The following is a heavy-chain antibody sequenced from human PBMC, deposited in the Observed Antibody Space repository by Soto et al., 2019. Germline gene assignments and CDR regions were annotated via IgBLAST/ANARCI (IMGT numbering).Heavy chain of an antibody. Sequence: QVQLVESGGGVVQPGMSLRLSCAASGFTFENFGMHWVRQAPGKGLEWVAVIAYDGSSKYYADSVKGRFTISRDNSNNTLYLQMNSLRVEDMAVYYCAKSLDGVPVQEFDPRGQGTLVTVSS. CDR2: IAYDGSSK. CDR1: GFTFENFG. V-gene: IGHV3-30*18. J-gene: IGHJ5*02. D-gene: IGHD3-3*01. CDR3: AKSLDGVPVQEFDP.